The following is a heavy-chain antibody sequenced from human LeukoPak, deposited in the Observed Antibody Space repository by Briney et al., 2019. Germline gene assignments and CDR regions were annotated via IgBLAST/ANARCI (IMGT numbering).Heavy chain of an antibody. V-gene: IGHV4-59*01. D-gene: IGHD1-14*01. Sequence: SETLSLTCTDSGGSISSYYWSWIRQPPGKGLEWIGYIYYSGSTNYNPSLKSRVTISVDTSKNQLSLKLSSVTAADTAVYYCARGEVYRSYYYYGMDVWGQGTTVTVSS. J-gene: IGHJ6*02. CDR3: ARGEVYRSYYYYGMDV. CDR2: IYYSGST. CDR1: GGSISSYY.